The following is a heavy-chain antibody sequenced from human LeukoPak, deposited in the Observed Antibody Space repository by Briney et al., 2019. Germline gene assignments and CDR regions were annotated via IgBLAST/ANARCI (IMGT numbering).Heavy chain of an antibody. D-gene: IGHD2-15*01. Sequence: PGGSLRLSCAASGFTFSSYEMNWVRQAPGKGLEWVSYISSSGSTIYYADSVKGRFTISRDNSKNSLHLQMNSLRTEDTALYFCAKDGVVAALGDNWFDPWGQGTLVTVSS. J-gene: IGHJ5*02. V-gene: IGHV3-48*03. CDR3: AKDGVVAALGDNWFDP. CDR1: GFTFSSYE. CDR2: ISSSGSTI.